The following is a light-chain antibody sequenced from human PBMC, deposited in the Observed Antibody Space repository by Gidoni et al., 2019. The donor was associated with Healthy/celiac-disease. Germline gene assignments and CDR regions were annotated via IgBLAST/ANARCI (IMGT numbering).Light chain of an antibody. CDR2: QDS. J-gene: IGLJ2*01. CDR3: QAWDSSTVV. V-gene: IGLV3-1*01. CDR1: KLGDKY. Sequence: SYELTQPPSVSLPPGQPASITCSGDKLGDKYACWYQPKPGQSPVLVIYQDSKRPSGIPERFSGSNSGNTATLTISGTQAMDEADYYCQAWDSSTVVFGRGTKLTVL.